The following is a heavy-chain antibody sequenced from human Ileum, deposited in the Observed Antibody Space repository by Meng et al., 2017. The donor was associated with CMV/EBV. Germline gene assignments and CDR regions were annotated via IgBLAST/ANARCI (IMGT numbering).Heavy chain of an antibody. Sequence: QVSCKASGYPFTNNWNGWVRQMPGKGLQWMGVIYPGDSHTRISPSFQGQVTFSSDKSLSTAYLQWDSLKASDTAIYYCARLVTLTDLLPMDYWGQGTLVTVSS. J-gene: IGHJ4*02. CDR1: GYPFTNNW. CDR3: ARLVTLTDLLPMDY. CDR2: IYPGDSHT. D-gene: IGHD1-26*01. V-gene: IGHV5-51*01.